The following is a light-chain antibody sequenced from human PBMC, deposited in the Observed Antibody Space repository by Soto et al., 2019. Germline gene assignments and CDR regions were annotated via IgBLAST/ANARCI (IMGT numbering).Light chain of an antibody. Sequence: DIQMTQSPSTLSASVGDRVTITCRASQGISNWLAWYQQKPGKAPKLLIYDVSSLESGVPSRFSGSGSGTEFTLTISSLQPDDFATYYCQQYNTFWTFGHGTKVDIK. V-gene: IGKV1-5*01. CDR3: QQYNTFWT. CDR2: DVS. J-gene: IGKJ1*01. CDR1: QGISNW.